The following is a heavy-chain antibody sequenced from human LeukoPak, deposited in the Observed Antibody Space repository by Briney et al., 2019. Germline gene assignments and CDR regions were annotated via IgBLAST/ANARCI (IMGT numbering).Heavy chain of an antibody. D-gene: IGHD3-16*01. V-gene: IGHV3-33*03. CDR2: IWYDGSNT. Sequence: TGGSLRLSCAASGFTFSSYGMHWVRQAPGKGLEWVAVIWYDGSNTYYADSVKGRFTISRDNAKNTLYLQMNSLRAEDTAVYYCARGTLYPYYFDYWGQGTLVTVSS. CDR3: ARGTLYPYYFDY. J-gene: IGHJ4*02. CDR1: GFTFSSYG.